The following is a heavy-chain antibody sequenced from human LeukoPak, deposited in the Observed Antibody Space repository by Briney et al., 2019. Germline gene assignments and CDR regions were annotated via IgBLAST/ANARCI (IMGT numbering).Heavy chain of an antibody. CDR3: ARDRGSSGPLYYFDY. Sequence: GGSLRLSCAASEFTFSTYWMSWVRQAPGKGLEWVANIKQDGSEKYSVDSVKGRFTISRDNAKNSLYLQMNSLRAEDTAVYYCARDRGSSGPLYYFDYWGQGTLVTVSS. D-gene: IGHD3-22*01. J-gene: IGHJ4*02. CDR2: IKQDGSEK. V-gene: IGHV3-7*05. CDR1: EFTFSTYW.